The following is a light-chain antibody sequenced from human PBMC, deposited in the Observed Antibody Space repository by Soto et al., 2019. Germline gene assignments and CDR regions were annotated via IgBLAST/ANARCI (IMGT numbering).Light chain of an antibody. CDR3: QKCKNWHKIT. V-gene: IGKV3-11*01. CDR2: YVS. J-gene: IGKJ5*01. Sequence: EIVWTQSPATLSLSPGERATLSCRASQSVGNGLAWYQQKPCQAPRLLIYYVSIMAPSIPARFSGSGSGTDFTLTISSLEPEDFAVYYCQKCKNWHKITFGQGKRLEIK. CDR1: QSVGNG.